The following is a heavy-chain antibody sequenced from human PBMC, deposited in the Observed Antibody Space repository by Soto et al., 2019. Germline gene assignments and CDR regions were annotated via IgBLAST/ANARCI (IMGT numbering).Heavy chain of an antibody. D-gene: IGHD4-17*01. CDR1: GFTFGDYA. CDR2: IRTIAYGGTT. V-gene: IGHV3-49*04. J-gene: IGHJ6*02. CDR3: ARRLLDYGDYYYGMDV. Sequence: PGGSLRLSCTSSGFTFGDYAMSWVRQAPGKGLEWVGFIRTIAYGGTTEYSESVGGRFSITRDDSKSIVYLQMNSLKSEDTGIYYCARRLLDYGDYYYGMDVWGLGTTVTVSS.